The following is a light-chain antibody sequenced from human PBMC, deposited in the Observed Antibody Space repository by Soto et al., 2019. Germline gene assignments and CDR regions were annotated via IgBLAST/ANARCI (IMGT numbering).Light chain of an antibody. Sequence: DIQMTQSPSALSASVGDIVTITGRASQSIKTWLAWYQRKPGRAPNLLIYDASSLQSGFPSRFSGSGSGTEFTLTISSLQPDDSATYYCQQYESYSWTFGQGTKV. CDR3: QQYESYSWT. CDR1: QSIKTW. J-gene: IGKJ1*01. V-gene: IGKV1-5*01. CDR2: DAS.